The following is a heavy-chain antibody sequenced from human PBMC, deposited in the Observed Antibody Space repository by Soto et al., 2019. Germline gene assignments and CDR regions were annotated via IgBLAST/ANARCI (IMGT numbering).Heavy chain of an antibody. Sequence: GASVKVSCKASGYTFTSYGISWVRQAPGQGPEWMGWISAYNGNTNYAQKLQGRVTMTTDTSTSTAYMELRSLRSDDTAVYYCARGLRLWFGGYYYGMDVWGQGTTVTVSS. D-gene: IGHD3-10*01. J-gene: IGHJ6*02. CDR2: ISAYNGNT. CDR3: ARGLRLWFGGYYYGMDV. CDR1: GYTFTSYG. V-gene: IGHV1-18*01.